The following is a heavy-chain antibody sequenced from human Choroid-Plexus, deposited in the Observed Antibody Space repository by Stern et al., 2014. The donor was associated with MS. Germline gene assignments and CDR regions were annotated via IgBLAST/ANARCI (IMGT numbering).Heavy chain of an antibody. Sequence: VQLVESGGGVVQPGRPLRLSCVASGFTFGSCAMHWVRQAPGKGLEWGAGVSYDGSNKYYADSVKGRFTISRDNSQNTLYMQMSSLRXEDTAVYYCAKDRQYLTYFFDHWGQGSRVTVSS. CDR1: GFTFGSCA. J-gene: IGHJ5*02. V-gene: IGHV3-30*18. CDR3: AKDRQYLTYFFDH. CDR2: VSYDGSNK. D-gene: IGHD2/OR15-2a*01.